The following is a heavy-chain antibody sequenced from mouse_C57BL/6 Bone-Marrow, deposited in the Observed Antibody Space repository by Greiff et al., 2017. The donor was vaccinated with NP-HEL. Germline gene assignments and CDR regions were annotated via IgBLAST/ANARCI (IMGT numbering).Heavy chain of an antibody. V-gene: IGHV2-9-1*01. J-gene: IGHJ2*01. Sequence: VKLVESGPGLVAPSQSLSITCTVSGFSLTSYAISWVRQPPGKGLEWLGVIWTGGGTNYNSALKSRMSISKDNSKSQVFLKMNSLQTDDTARYYCARNWFGYGGRLDYWGQGTTLTVSS. CDR1: GFSLTSYA. CDR3: ARNWFGYGGRLDY. CDR2: IWTGGGT. D-gene: IGHD2-2*01.